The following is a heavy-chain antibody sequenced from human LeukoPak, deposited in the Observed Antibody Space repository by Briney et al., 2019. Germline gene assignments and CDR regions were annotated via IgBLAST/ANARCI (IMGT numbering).Heavy chain of an antibody. D-gene: IGHD4-17*01. Sequence: GGSLRLSCAASGFTFSNYVMSWVRQAPGKGLEWVAAISGGGLSTYYADSVRGRFTISRDNSKNTLYLQMNSLRAEDTAVYYCAKTATVTTSWFDPWGQGTLVTVSS. V-gene: IGHV3-23*01. CDR3: AKTATVTTSWFDP. J-gene: IGHJ5*02. CDR2: ISGGGLST. CDR1: GFTFSNYV.